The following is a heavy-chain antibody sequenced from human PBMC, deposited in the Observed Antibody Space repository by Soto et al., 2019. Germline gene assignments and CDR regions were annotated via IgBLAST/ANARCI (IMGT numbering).Heavy chain of an antibody. CDR1: GGSFSGHY. V-gene: IGHV4-34*01. CDR2: INHSGRV. CDR3: STRAYDTNGYYRFDP. D-gene: IGHD3-22*01. J-gene: IGHJ5*01. Sequence: KPSQTLSLTSTVYGGSFSGHYWTWIRQSPGKGLEWIGDINHSGRVNYSSSLKSRVTISLDTSKNQFSLTLSAVTAADTAMYYCSTRAYDTNGYYRFDPWGQGSLVTVSS.